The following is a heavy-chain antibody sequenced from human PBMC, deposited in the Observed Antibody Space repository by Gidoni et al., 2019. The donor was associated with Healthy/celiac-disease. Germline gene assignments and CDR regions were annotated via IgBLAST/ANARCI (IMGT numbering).Heavy chain of an antibody. Sequence: QVQLQESGPGLVKPAETLSLTCTVPGGSISSYYWSWIRQPPGKGLEWIGYIYYSGSTNYNPSLKSRVTISVDTSKNQFSLKLSSVTAADTAVYYCARDGSSMDAFDIWGQGTMVTVSS. CDR2: IYYSGST. CDR3: ARDGSSMDAFDI. CDR1: GGSISSYY. V-gene: IGHV4-59*01. J-gene: IGHJ3*02.